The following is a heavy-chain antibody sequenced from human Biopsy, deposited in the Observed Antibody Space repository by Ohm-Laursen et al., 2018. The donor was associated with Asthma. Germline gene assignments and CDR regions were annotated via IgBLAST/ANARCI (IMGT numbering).Heavy chain of an antibody. CDR3: ARTFHFWSPYHAEHYQL. CDR2: ISSGGGSR. J-gene: IGHJ1*01. V-gene: IGHV3-21*06. CDR1: GFRFSDYG. D-gene: IGHD3-3*02. Sequence: GSLRLSCAASGFRFSDYGMNWVRQAPGKGLEWVASISSGGGSRDYADSMEGRFTISRDNAKNSLYLQMNSLRAEDTAVYYCARTFHFWSPYHAEHYQLWGQGTLVTVSS.